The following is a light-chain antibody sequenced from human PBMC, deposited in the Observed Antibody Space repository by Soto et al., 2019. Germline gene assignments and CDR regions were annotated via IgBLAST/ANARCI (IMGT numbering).Light chain of an antibody. CDR1: QSVSSY. V-gene: IGKV3D-15*01. CDR3: QHYYKWPLS. CDR2: GAS. Sequence: EIVLTQSPATLSLSPGERATLSCRASQSVSSYLAWYQQKPGQAPRLLIYGASSRATGIPARFSGSGSGTEFTLTISGLQSDDFALFFCQHYYKWPLSFGGGTKVDIK. J-gene: IGKJ4*01.